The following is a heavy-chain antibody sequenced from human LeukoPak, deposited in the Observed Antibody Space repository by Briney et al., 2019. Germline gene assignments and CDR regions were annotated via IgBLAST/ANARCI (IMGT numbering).Heavy chain of an antibody. J-gene: IGHJ4*02. D-gene: IGHD2-2*01. CDR1: GYTFTSYA. V-gene: IGHV1-3*01. CDR2: INAGNGNT. Sequence: GASVKVSCKASGYTFTSYAMHWVRQAPGQRLEWMGWINAGNGNTKYSQKFQGRVTITRDTSASTAYMELSSLRSEGTAVYYCARLPAGYCSSTSCYAFDYWGQGTLVTVSS. CDR3: ARLPAGYCSSTSCYAFDY.